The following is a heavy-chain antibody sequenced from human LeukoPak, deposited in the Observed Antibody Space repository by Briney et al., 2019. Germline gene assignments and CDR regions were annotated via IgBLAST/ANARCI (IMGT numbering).Heavy chain of an antibody. CDR1: GFSFSTYA. J-gene: IGHJ5*02. CDR3: AKGVCVYTKWFDP. D-gene: IGHD3-16*01. V-gene: IGHV3-23*01. CDR2: ITGSGGST. Sequence: SWGSLRLSCAASGFSFSTYAMTWVRQAPGKGLEWVSTITGSGGSTYYAAPVKGRFTISRDNSKNTPNAQTNSLGAEDTAVYYSAKGVCVYTKWFDPWGQGTLVTVSS.